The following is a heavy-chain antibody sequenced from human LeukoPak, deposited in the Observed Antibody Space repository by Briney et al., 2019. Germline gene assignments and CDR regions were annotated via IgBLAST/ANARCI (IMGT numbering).Heavy chain of an antibody. Sequence: ASVKVSCTASGYSFYRYGISWVRQAPGQGLEWLGWIGAFNGNTNYAQNLQGRVTMTADTSTTTAYMELRSLSSDDTAVYYCARDFLSYDGSENHFEDTFDIWGQGTMVTVSS. J-gene: IGHJ3*02. CDR3: ARDFLSYDGSENHFEDTFDI. D-gene: IGHD3-22*01. CDR1: GYSFYRYG. V-gene: IGHV1-18*01. CDR2: IGAFNGNT.